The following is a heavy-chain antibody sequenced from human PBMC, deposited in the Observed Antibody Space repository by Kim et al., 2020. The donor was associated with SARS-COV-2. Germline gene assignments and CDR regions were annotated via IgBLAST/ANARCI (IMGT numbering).Heavy chain of an antibody. D-gene: IGHD3-22*01. CDR3: AREGGEYYDSSGYYQYVAGIDY. CDR1: GFTFSSYG. CDR2: IWYDGSNK. Sequence: GGSLRLSCAASGFTFSSYGMHWVRQAPGKGLEWVAVIWYDGSNKYYADSVKGRFTISRDNSKNTLYLQMNSLRAEDTAVYYCAREGGEYYDSSGYYQYVAGIDYWGQGTLVTVSS. V-gene: IGHV3-33*01. J-gene: IGHJ4*02.